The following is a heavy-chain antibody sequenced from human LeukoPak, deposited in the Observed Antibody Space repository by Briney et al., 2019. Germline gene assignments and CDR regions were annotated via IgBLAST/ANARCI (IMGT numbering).Heavy chain of an antibody. V-gene: IGHV3-30*02. Sequence: GGSLRLSCAASGFSFSGYGMHWVRQAPGKGLQWMSFIRYDGSCKYYADSVNGRFTISRDNSKNTLYLRMDNLRPDDTAIYYCAGIAVAGLYWGQGTLVTVSS. CDR1: GFSFSGYG. J-gene: IGHJ4*02. CDR3: AGIAVAGLY. CDR2: IRYDGSCK. D-gene: IGHD6-19*01.